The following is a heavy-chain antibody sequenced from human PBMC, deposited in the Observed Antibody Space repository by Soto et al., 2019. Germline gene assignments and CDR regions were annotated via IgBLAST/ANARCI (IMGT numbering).Heavy chain of an antibody. Sequence: LLQSGAEVKEPGSSLRLSCQVSGSTFKNFAFSWVRQAPGQGPEWLGGIVVMSNAADYSQRFQDRVMITADTSTSTLYMELGSLTFDDTAVYYCARAIKRWEVNYYFDYWGQGTLVTVSS. V-gene: IGHV1-69*06. CDR3: ARAIKRWEVNYYFDY. D-gene: IGHD1-26*01. CDR1: GSTFKNFA. J-gene: IGHJ4*02. CDR2: IVVMSNAA.